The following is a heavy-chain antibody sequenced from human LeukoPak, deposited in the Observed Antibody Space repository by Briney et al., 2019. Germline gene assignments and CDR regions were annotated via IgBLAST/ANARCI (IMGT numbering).Heavy chain of an antibody. CDR1: GFTFSSYA. Sequence: GGPLRLSCAASGFTFSSYAMSWVRQAPGKGLEWVSVIYSGGSTYYADSVKGRFTISRDNSKNTLYLQMNSLRAEDTAVYYCARHSRDGYDYWGQGTLVTVSS. D-gene: IGHD5-24*01. CDR3: ARHSRDGYDY. J-gene: IGHJ4*02. CDR2: IYSGGST. V-gene: IGHV3-66*04.